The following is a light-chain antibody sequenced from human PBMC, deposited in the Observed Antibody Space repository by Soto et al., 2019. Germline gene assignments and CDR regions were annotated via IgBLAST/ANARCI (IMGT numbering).Light chain of an antibody. V-gene: IGLV2-14*01. J-gene: IGLJ2*01. CDR3: SSYTSSSTGVV. CDR2: DVS. Sequence: QSVLTQPASVSGSPGQSITISCTGTSSDVGGYNNVSWYQQHPGKAPKLMIYDVSNRPSGVSNRFSGSKSGNTASLTISGLQAEDEADYYCSSYTSSSTGVVFGGWTKLTVL. CDR1: SSDVGGYNN.